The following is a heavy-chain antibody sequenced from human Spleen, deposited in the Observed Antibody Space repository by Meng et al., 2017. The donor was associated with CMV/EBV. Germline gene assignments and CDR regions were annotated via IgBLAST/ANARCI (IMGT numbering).Heavy chain of an antibody. CDR2: IHPDRGDT. V-gene: IGHV1-2*02. J-gene: IGHJ6*02. CDR1: GYTFTGFF. D-gene: IGHD3-3*01. CDR3: ARGRQNDFWRGYSYYGMDV. Sequence: ASVKVSCKASGYTFTGFFVHWVRQAPGQGLEWLGRIHPDRGDTYYAHKLQGRVTMTRDTSVFTAYMELSRLRSDDTAVYYCARGRQNDFWRGYSYYGMDVWGQGTTVTVSS.